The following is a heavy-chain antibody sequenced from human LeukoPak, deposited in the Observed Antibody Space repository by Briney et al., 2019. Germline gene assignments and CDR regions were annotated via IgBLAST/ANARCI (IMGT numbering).Heavy chain of an antibody. CDR3: ASWLPMVRGVSNAFDI. Sequence: GASVKVSCKASGGTFSSYAISWVRQAPGQGLEWMGGIIPIFGTANYAQKFQGRVTITTDESTSTAYMELSSLRSEDTAVYYCASWLPMVRGVSNAFDIWGQGTMVTVSS. CDR2: IIPIFGTA. J-gene: IGHJ3*02. V-gene: IGHV1-69*05. D-gene: IGHD3-10*01. CDR1: GGTFSSYA.